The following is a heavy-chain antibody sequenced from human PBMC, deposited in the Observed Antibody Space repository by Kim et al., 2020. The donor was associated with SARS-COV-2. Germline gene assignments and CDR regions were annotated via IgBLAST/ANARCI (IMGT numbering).Heavy chain of an antibody. J-gene: IGHJ4*02. D-gene: IGHD2-15*01. Sequence: PSLRSRVTISVDTSNTQFSLKLSSVTAADTAVYYCARLYCSGGSCYPLDYWGQGTLVTVSS. CDR3: ARLYCSGGSCYPLDY. V-gene: IGHV4-39*01.